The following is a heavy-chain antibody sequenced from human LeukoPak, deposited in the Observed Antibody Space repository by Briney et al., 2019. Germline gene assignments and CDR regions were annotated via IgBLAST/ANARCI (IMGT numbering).Heavy chain of an antibody. CDR3: ARDSGSYYNWFDP. CDR2: INPSGGST. CDR1: GYTFTSYY. V-gene: IGHV1-46*01. D-gene: IGHD1-26*01. Sequence: GASVKVSCKASGYTFTSYYMHWVRQAPGQGLEWMGIINPSGGSTSYAQKFQGRVTMTRDTSISTAYMELSRLRSDDTAVYYCARDSGSYYNWFDPWGQGTLVTVSS. J-gene: IGHJ5*02.